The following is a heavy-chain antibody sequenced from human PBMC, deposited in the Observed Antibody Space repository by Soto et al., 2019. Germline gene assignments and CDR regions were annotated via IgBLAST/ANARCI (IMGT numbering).Heavy chain of an antibody. J-gene: IGHJ6*02. CDR2: ISAYNGNT. CDR1: GYTFTTYD. CDR3: ARVIGYYYHMDV. D-gene: IGHD3-22*01. Sequence: QVQLVQSGGEVKKPGASVKVSCKASGYTFTTYDLSWVRQAPGKGLEWMGWISAYNGNTHYAQNLPGRVTMTTDTSTSTAYMELRRLRSDATAVYYCARVIGYYYHMDVWGQGTTVTVSS. V-gene: IGHV1-18*01.